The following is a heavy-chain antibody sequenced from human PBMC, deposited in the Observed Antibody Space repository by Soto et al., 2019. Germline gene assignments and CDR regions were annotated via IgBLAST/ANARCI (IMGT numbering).Heavy chain of an antibody. Sequence: SETLSLTCNVSGGSITSISSYWGWIRQPPGRGLEWIGFIYYTGSTYYNPSLKSRVTISIDTSKSQFSLKLRSVTAADTAVFYCARLGGITGYSSAWYKFDYWGPGTLVTVSS. J-gene: IGHJ4*02. CDR3: ARLGGITGYSSAWYKFDY. CDR1: GGSITSISSY. V-gene: IGHV4-39*01. CDR2: IYYTGST. D-gene: IGHD6-19*01.